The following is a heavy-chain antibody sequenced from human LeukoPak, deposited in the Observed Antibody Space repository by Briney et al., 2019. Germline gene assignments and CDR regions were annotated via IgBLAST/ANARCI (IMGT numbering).Heavy chain of an antibody. CDR2: IIPIFGIA. V-gene: IGHV1-69*04. Sequence: SVKVSCKASGGTFSSYAISWVRQAPGQGLEWMGRIIPIFGIANYAQKFQGRVTITADKSTSTAYMELSSLRAEDTAIYFCARHRNFGANFAIDYWGQGTLVTVSS. CDR3: ARHRNFGANFAIDY. D-gene: IGHD4/OR15-4a*01. J-gene: IGHJ4*02. CDR1: GGTFSSYA.